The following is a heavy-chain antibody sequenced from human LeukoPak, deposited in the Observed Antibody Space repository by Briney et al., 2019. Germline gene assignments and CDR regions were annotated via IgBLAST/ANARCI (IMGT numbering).Heavy chain of an antibody. CDR3: ARVTYWFDP. V-gene: IGHV1-69*05. CDR2: IIPIFGTA. Sequence: SVKVSCKASGGTFSSYAISWVRQAPGQGLEWMGGIIPIFGTANYAQKLQGRVTMTTDTSTSTAYMELRSLRSDDTAVYYCARVTYWFDPWGQGTLVTVSS. D-gene: IGHD2/OR15-2a*01. CDR1: GGTFSSYA. J-gene: IGHJ5*02.